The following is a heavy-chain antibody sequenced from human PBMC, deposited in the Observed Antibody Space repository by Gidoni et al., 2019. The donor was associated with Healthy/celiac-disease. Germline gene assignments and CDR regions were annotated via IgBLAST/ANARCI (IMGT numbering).Heavy chain of an antibody. Sequence: QVKLVESGGGVVQPGRSLRLSCAACGFTFSSYGMHWVREAPAKWLDWVSVIWYDVSNKYYAYSVKCRFTISRDNSKNTLYLQMNSLRAEDTAVYYCSRVLPEMYYYYYGMNVWGQGTTVTVSS. CDR1: GFTFSSYG. CDR3: SRVLPEMYYYYYGMNV. V-gene: IGHV3-33*01. J-gene: IGHJ6*02. CDR2: IWYDVSNK.